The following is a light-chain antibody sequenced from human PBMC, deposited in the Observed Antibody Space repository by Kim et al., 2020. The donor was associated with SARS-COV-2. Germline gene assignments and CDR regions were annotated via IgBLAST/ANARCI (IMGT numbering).Light chain of an antibody. CDR1: SLRIYY. Sequence: ALGQTVRITGQGDSLRIYYASWYQQKPGQAPVLVIYGKNNRPSGIPDRFSGSSSGNTASLTITGAQAEDEADYYCDSRDSSGNHWVFGGGTKVTVL. CDR3: DSRDSSGNHWV. V-gene: IGLV3-19*01. J-gene: IGLJ3*02. CDR2: GKN.